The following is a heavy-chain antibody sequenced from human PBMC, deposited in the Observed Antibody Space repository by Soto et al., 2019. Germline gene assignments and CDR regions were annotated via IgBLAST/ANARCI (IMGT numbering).Heavy chain of an antibody. J-gene: IGHJ4*02. CDR2: IYYSGST. V-gene: IGHV4-39*01. D-gene: IGHD2-21*02. CDR3: ARARSGDRRFDS. Sequence: PSEILSLTCTVSGGSISSYYWSWIRQPPGKGLEWIGSIYYSGSTYYNPSLKSRVTISVDTSKNQFSLKLSSVTAADTAVYYCARARSGDRRFDSWGQGALVTVSS. CDR1: GGSISSYY.